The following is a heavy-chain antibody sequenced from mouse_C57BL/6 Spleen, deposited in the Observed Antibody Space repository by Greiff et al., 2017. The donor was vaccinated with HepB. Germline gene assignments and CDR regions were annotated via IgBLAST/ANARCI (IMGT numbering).Heavy chain of an antibody. CDR3: ARQVYDGYHWYFDV. CDR2: ISYDGSH. Sequence: EVKLVESGPGLVKPSQSLSLTCSVTGYSITSGYYWNWIRQFPGNKLEWMGYISYDGSHNYNPSLKNRISITRDTSKNQFFLKLNSVTTEDTATYYCARQVYDGYHWYFDVWGTGTTVTVSS. D-gene: IGHD2-3*01. CDR1: GYSITSGYY. V-gene: IGHV3-6*01. J-gene: IGHJ1*03.